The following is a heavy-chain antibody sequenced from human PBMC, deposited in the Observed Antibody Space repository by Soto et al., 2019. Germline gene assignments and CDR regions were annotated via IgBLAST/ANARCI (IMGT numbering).Heavy chain of an antibody. J-gene: IGHJ4*02. CDR1: GYTFTSYG. D-gene: IGHD3-3*01. CDR2: ISAYNGNT. CDR3: ARTLNEWLLGLD. V-gene: IGHV1-18*01. Sequence: QVKLVQSGAEVKKPGASVKVSCKASGYTFTSYGISWVPKAPGQGLEWMGWISAYNGNTNYAQKFQGRVTMTTDTCTSTAYMELRSLRSDDTAVYYCARTLNEWLLGLDWGQGTLVTVSS.